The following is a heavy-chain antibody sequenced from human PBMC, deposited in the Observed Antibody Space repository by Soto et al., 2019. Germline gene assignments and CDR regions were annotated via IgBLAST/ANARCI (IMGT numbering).Heavy chain of an antibody. V-gene: IGHV3-53*01. CDR1: GFTVNNNY. J-gene: IGHJ6*02. CDR3: ATSPESSGNYDRSYYYGMDV. D-gene: IGHD3-22*01. Sequence: GESLKISCAASGFTVNNNYMSWVRQAPGKGLEWVSVIYSSGSTNYADSVKGRFTISRDNAKNPLYLKMSSVRAEDTAVYYCATSPESSGNYDRSYYYGMDVWGQGTMVTVSS. CDR2: IYSSGST.